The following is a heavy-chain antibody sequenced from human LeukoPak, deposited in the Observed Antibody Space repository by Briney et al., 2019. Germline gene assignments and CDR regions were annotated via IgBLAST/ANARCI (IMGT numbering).Heavy chain of an antibody. Sequence: LETLSLICAVYGGSFSGYYWSWIRQPPGKGLEWIGEINHSGSTNYNPSLKSRVTISVDTSKNQFSLRLSSVTAADTAVYYCAREGGVVVAGNDAFDIWGQGTMVTVSS. J-gene: IGHJ3*02. D-gene: IGHD2-15*01. CDR3: AREGGVVVAGNDAFDI. CDR1: GGSFSGYY. CDR2: INHSGST. V-gene: IGHV4-34*01.